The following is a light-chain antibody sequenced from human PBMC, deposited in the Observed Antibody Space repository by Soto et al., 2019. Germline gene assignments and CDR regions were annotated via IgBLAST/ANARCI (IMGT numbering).Light chain of an antibody. V-gene: IGLV1-40*01. CDR3: QSYDSSLSGYV. CDR1: SSNIGAGYD. Sequence: QLVLTQPPSVSGAPGQRVTISCTGSSSNIGAGYDVHWYQQLPGTAPKLLIYDNTNRPSGVPDRFSGSKSGTSASLAITGLQAEDVADYYCQSYDSSLSGYVFGPGTKVTVL. J-gene: IGLJ1*01. CDR2: DNT.